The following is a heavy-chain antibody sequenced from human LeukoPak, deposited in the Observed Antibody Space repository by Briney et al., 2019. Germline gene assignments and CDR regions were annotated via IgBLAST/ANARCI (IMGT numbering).Heavy chain of an antibody. CDR1: GGTFSSYA. Sequence: ASVKVSCKASGGTFSSYAISWVRQAPGQGLEWMGRIIPILGIANYAQKFQGRVTITADKSTSTAYMELSSLRSEDTAVYYCARDLLGVYSGSSGYYGMDVWGQGTTVTVSS. V-gene: IGHV1-69*04. J-gene: IGHJ6*02. D-gene: IGHD6-6*01. CDR3: ARDLLGVYSGSSGYYGMDV. CDR2: IIPILGIA.